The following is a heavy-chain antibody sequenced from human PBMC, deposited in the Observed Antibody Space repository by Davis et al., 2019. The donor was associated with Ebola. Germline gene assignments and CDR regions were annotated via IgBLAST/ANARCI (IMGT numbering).Heavy chain of an antibody. D-gene: IGHD2-2*02. CDR2: ISYDGSNK. CDR3: AKVLRRGYCSSTSCYTSYYYYGMDV. Sequence: PGGSLRLSCAASGFTFSSYGMHWVRQAPGKGLEWVAVISYDGSNKYYADSVKGRFTISRDNSKNTLYLQMNSLRAEDTAVYYCAKVLRRGYCSSTSCYTSYYYYGMDVWGQGTTVTVSS. V-gene: IGHV3-30*18. J-gene: IGHJ6*02. CDR1: GFTFSSYG.